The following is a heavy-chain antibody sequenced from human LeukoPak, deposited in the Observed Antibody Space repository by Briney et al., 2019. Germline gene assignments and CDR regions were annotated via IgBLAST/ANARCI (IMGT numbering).Heavy chain of an antibody. CDR3: ARCGGGNPRWFDP. V-gene: IGHV3-30*02. J-gene: IGHJ5*02. CDR1: GFTFSSYG. D-gene: IGHD4-23*01. CDR2: IRYDGSNK. Sequence: GGSLRLSCAASGFTFSSYGMHWVRQAPGKGLEWVAFIRYDGSNKYYADSVKGRFTISRDNSKNSMYLQMNSLRAEDTAVYYCARCGGGNPRWFDPWGQGTLVTVSS.